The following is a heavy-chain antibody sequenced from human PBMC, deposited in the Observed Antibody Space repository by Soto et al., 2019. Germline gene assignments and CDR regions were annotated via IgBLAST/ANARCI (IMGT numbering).Heavy chain of an antibody. D-gene: IGHD3-3*01. J-gene: IGHJ4*02. V-gene: IGHV3-9*01. CDR2: ISWNSGSI. Sequence: EVQLVESGGGLVQPGRSLRLSCAASGFTFDDYAMHWVRQAPVKGLEWVSGISWNSGSIGYEDSVKGRFTISRDNAKNSLYLQMNSLRAEDKDLYYCAKGTFIFLAWLLHFDYWGQGTMIIVS. CDR1: GFTFDDYA. CDR3: AKGTFIFLAWLLHFDY.